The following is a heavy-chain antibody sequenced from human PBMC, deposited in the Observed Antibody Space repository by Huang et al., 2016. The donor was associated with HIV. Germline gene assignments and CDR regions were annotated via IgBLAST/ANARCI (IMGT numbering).Heavy chain of an antibody. CDR2: ISEDGSNK. Sequence: QEHLVESGGGVVQPGGSLRLSCEASGFTFSNFVMHWGRQAPGKGLEWVAFISEDGSNKYHSDSVKGRFSISRDNSKNTLYLQINSLRPEDTGVYFCAREHRTSFYYFMDVWGKGTTVTVSS. V-gene: IGHV3-30*02. J-gene: IGHJ6*03. D-gene: IGHD1-26*01. CDR1: GFTFSNFV. CDR3: AREHRTSFYYFMDV.